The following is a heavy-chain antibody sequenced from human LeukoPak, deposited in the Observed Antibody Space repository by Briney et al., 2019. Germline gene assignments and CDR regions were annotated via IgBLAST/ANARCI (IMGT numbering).Heavy chain of an antibody. Sequence: GGSLRLSCAASGFTFSNYWMHWVRQAPGKGLVWVSRINTDGSRITYADSVKGRFTISRDNAKNSLYLQMNTLRAEDTAVYYCANSIYSYYYMDVWGKGTTVTVSS. V-gene: IGHV3-74*01. CDR1: GFTFSNYW. CDR2: INTDGSRI. D-gene: IGHD4-23*01. J-gene: IGHJ6*03. CDR3: ANSIYSYYYMDV.